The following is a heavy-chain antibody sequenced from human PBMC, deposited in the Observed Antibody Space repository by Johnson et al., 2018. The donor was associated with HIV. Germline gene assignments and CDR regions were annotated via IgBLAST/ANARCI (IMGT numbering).Heavy chain of an antibody. D-gene: IGHD6-19*01. V-gene: IGHV3-30-3*01. CDR1: GFTFSRYA. Sequence: QVQLVESGGGVVQPGRSLRLSCAASGFTFSRYAMHWVRQAPGKGLEWVAVISNDGSDKYYADSVKGRFTISRDNSKNTLYLQMNSLRVEDTAVYYCARGRDVSSGLDGGAFDIWGQGTMVAVSS. J-gene: IGHJ3*02. CDR2: ISNDGSDK. CDR3: ARGRDVSSGLDGGAFDI.